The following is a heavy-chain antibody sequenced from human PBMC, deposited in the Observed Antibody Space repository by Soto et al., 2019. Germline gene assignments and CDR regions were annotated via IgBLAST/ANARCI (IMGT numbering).Heavy chain of an antibody. CDR3: ARDGHYGSGSYPPDY. D-gene: IGHD3-10*01. CDR1: GYTFTDYY. CDR2: INPNSGDT. V-gene: IGHV1-2*02. J-gene: IGHJ4*02. Sequence: QVQLVQSGAEVKKPGASVKVSCKASGYTFTDYYIHWVRQAPGQGLEWMGWINPNSGDTNLEQKFQGRVSMTRDTSISTAYMYLSSLSSDDAAVYYCARDGHYGSGSYPPDYWGQGTLVTVSS.